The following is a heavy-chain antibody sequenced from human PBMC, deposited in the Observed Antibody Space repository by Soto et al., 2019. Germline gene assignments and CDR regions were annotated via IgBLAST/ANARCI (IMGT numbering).Heavy chain of an antibody. CDR2: IYYSGST. J-gene: IGHJ4*02. D-gene: IGHD3-3*01. CDR1: GGSISSSSYC. V-gene: IGHV4-39*01. Sequence: PSETLSLTCTVSGGSISSSSYCWGWIRQPPGKGLEWIGSIYYSGSTYYNPSLKSRVTISVDTSKNQFSLKLSSVTAADTAVYYCARLELKGTIFGVVTPGNFDYWGQGTLVTVSS. CDR3: ARLELKGTIFGVVTPGNFDY.